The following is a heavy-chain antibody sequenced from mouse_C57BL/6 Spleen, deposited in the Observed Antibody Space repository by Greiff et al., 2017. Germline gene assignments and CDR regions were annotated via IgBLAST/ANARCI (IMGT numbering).Heavy chain of an antibody. V-gene: IGHV1-39*01. Sequence: VHVKQSGPELVKPGASVKISCKASGYSFTDYNMNWVKQSNGKSLEWIGVINPNYGTTSYNQKFKGKATLTVDQSSSTAYMQLNSLTSEDSAVYYCARKLLRYWYFDVWGTGTTVTVSS. J-gene: IGHJ1*03. D-gene: IGHD1-1*01. CDR1: GYSFTDYN. CDR3: ARKLLRYWYFDV. CDR2: INPNYGTT.